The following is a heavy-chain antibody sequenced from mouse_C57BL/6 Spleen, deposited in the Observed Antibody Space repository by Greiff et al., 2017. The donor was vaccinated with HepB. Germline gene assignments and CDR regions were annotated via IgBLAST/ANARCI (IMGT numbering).Heavy chain of an antibody. CDR3: ARSGTGKETWFAY. CDR1: GYTFTDYY. J-gene: IGHJ3*01. CDR2: INPNNGGT. D-gene: IGHD4-1*01. V-gene: IGHV1-26*01. Sequence: VQLQQSGPELVKPGASVKISCKASGYTFTDYYMNWVKQSHGKSLEWIGDINPNNGGTSYNQKFKGKATLTVDKSSSTAYMELRSLTSEDSAVYYCARSGTGKETWFAYWGQGTLVTVSA.